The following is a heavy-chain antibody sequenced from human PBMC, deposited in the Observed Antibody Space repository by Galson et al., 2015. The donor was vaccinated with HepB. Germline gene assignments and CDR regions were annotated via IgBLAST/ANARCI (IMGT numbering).Heavy chain of an antibody. CDR3: ARDGRERQPLPGY. V-gene: IGHV3-30*04. D-gene: IGHD2-2*01. Sequence: SLRLSCAAPGFTFTDYSMHWVRQTPDKGLEWVAIISSDGSNKNYADSVKGRFTISRDNSKNTLYLQVSSLKTEDTAVYYCARDGRERQPLPGYWGQGTLVTVSS. CDR1: GFTFTDYS. CDR2: ISSDGSNK. J-gene: IGHJ4*02.